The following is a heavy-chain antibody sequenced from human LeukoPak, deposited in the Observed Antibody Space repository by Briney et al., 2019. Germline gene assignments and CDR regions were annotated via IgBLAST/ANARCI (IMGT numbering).Heavy chain of an antibody. CDR2: IYYSGST. Sequence: SETLSLTCSVSGDSISSSTHYWGWIRQPPGKALEWIGSIYYSGSTYYNPSLKSRVTISEDTSKNQFSLKLSSVTAADTAVYYCARTFAYANTAMVSDYWGQGTLVTVSS. CDR3: ARTFAYANTAMVSDY. CDR1: GDSISSSTHY. V-gene: IGHV4-39*07. D-gene: IGHD5-18*01. J-gene: IGHJ4*02.